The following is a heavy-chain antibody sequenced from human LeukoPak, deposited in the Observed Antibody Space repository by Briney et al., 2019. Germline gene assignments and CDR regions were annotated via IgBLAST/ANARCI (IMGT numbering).Heavy chain of an antibody. Sequence: PGGSLRLSCAASGFIFSSYSMNWVRQAPGKGLEWVSSISSSSSYVYYADSVKGRFTISRDNAKNSLYLQMNSLRAEDTAVYYCAREGGRHCDMDVWGKGTTVTVSS. CDR2: ISSSSSYV. V-gene: IGHV3-21*01. J-gene: IGHJ6*03. CDR3: AREGGRHCDMDV. D-gene: IGHD2-21*01. CDR1: GFIFSSYS.